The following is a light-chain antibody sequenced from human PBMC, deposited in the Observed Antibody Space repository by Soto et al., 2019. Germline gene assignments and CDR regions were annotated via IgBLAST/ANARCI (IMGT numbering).Light chain of an antibody. CDR2: GAS. CDR1: QSVSST. CDR3: QQYNNWPWT. J-gene: IGKJ1*01. V-gene: IGKV3-15*01. Sequence: EIVMTQSPPTLSVSPGERATLSCRASQSVSSTLAWYQQKPGQAPRLLIYGASTRATGIPARFSGSGSGTEFTLTISSLQSEDFAVYYCQQYNNWPWTFDQGTKVDIK.